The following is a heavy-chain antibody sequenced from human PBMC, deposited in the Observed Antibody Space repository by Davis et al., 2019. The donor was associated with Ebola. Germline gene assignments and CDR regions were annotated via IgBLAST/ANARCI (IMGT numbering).Heavy chain of an antibody. D-gene: IGHD3-9*01. CDR3: ARERYFDWLPRYYFDY. Sequence: MPSETLSLTCAVYGGSFSGYYWSRIRQPPGKGLEWIGEINHSGSTNYNPSLKSRVTISVDTSKNQFSLKLSSVTAADTAVYYCARERYFDWLPRYYFDYWGQGTLVTVSS. CDR2: INHSGST. J-gene: IGHJ4*02. V-gene: IGHV4-34*01. CDR1: GGSFSGYY.